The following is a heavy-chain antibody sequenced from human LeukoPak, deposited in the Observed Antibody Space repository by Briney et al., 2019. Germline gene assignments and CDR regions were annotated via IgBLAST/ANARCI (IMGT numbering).Heavy chain of an antibody. D-gene: IGHD6-19*01. J-gene: IGHJ3*02. V-gene: IGHV4-31*03. CDR2: IYYSGST. CDR3: ASRQWLGKTNDAFDI. Sequence: SQTLSLTCTVSGGSISSGGYYWSWIRQHPGKGLEWIGYIYYSGSTNYNPSLKSRVTISVDTSENQFSLKLTFVTAADTALYYCASRQWLGKTNDAFDIWGKGTMVTVSS. CDR1: GGSISSGGYY.